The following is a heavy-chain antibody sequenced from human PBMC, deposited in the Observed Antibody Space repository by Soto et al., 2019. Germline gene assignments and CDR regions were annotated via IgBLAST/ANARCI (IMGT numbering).Heavy chain of an antibody. V-gene: IGHV1-69*06. CDR1: GGTFGSDA. D-gene: IGHD3-22*01. Sequence: ASVKVSCKASGGTFGSDAITWVRQAPGQGLEWVGSIIPIFGTTNYAQNLQGRVTISADKSTLTSYMELHSLTSDDTALYYCARDRTDSGYYTNWLDPWGQGTQVTVS. J-gene: IGHJ5*02. CDR3: ARDRTDSGYYTNWLDP. CDR2: IIPIFGTT.